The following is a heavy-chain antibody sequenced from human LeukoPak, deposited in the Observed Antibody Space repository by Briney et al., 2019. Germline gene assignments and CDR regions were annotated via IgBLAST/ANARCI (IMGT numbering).Heavy chain of an antibody. V-gene: IGHV3-7*01. CDR3: ARIGYSSSSNDY. CDR1: GFTFNNYW. Sequence: GGSLRLSCAASGFTFNNYWMSWVRQAPGKGLEWVANIKQDGSVKYYVDSVRGRLTISRDNAKNSLYLQMNSLRAGDTAVYYCARIGYSSSSNDYWGQGTLVIVSS. D-gene: IGHD6-6*01. J-gene: IGHJ4*02. CDR2: IKQDGSVK.